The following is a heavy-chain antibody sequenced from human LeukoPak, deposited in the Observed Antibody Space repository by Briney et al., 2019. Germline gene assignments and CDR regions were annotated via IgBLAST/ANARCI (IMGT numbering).Heavy chain of an antibody. Sequence: PSETLSLTCTVSGVSISSYYWSWIRQPPGKGLEWIGYIYYSGSTNYNPSLKSRVTISVDTSKKQFSLKLSSVTAAETAVYYCARTYYYDSSGSTDDAFDIWGQGTMVTVSS. V-gene: IGHV4-59*08. CDR1: GVSISSYY. CDR3: ARTYYYDSSGSTDDAFDI. D-gene: IGHD3-22*01. J-gene: IGHJ3*02. CDR2: IYYSGST.